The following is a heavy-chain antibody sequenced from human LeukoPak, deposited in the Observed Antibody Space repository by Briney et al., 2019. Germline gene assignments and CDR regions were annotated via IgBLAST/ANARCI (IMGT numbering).Heavy chain of an antibody. CDR2: TYYRAKWYN. D-gene: IGHD6-19*01. J-gene: IGHJ5*02. Sequence: SQTLSLTCAISGDSVSSNSAAWNWIRQSPSRGLGWLGRTYYRAKWYNDYAVSVRSRITINPDTSKNQFSLRLNSVTPEDTAVYYCARDEQYSNCFDPWGQGTLVTVSS. CDR3: ARDEQYSNCFDP. V-gene: IGHV6-1*01. CDR1: GDSVSSNSAA.